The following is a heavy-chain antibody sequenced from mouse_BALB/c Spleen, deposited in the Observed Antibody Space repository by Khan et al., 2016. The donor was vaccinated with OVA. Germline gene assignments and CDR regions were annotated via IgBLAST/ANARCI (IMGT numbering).Heavy chain of an antibody. J-gene: IGHJ2*01. CDR3: ARIYGSDFDY. Sequence: VQLKESGPELVKPGASVKISCKASGYSFTGYFMNWVIQSHGKSLEWIGRINPHIGETFYNQKFKGKATLTVDESSSTAHMALRSLASEDSAVYYCARIYGSDFDYWGQGTTLTVSS. CDR2: INPHIGET. V-gene: IGHV1-20*02. D-gene: IGHD1-1*01. CDR1: GYSFTGYF.